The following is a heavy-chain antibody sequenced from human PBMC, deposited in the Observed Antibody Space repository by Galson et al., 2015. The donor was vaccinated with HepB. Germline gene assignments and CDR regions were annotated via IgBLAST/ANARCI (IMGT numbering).Heavy chain of an antibody. CDR1: GFTFSSYT. V-gene: IGHV3-21*01. CDR2: IGGRSSYI. J-gene: IGHJ6*02. CDR3: ARVGRMDV. Sequence: SLRLSCAASGFTFSSYTMNWVRQAPGKGLEWVSSIGGRSSYISYADSLKGRFPLSRDNPKNSLYLQMNSLRAKDTAVYYCARVGRMDVWGQGTTVIVSS.